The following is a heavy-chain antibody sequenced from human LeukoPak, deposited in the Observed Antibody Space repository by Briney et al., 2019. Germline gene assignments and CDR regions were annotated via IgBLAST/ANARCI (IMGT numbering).Heavy chain of an antibody. J-gene: IGHJ6*02. Sequence: PSETLSLTCAVSGGSISSGGYSWSWLRQPPGKGLEWIGYIYHSGSTYYNPSLKSRVTISVDTSKNQFSLKLSSVTAADTAVYYCARSLTTLGSYYYYGMDVWGQGTTVTVSS. D-gene: IGHD4-17*01. CDR2: IYHSGST. CDR1: GGSISSGGYS. V-gene: IGHV4-30-2*01. CDR3: ARSLTTLGSYYYYGMDV.